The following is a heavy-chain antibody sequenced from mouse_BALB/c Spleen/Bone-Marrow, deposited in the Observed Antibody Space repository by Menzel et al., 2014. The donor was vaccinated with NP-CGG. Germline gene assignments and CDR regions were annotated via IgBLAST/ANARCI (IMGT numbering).Heavy chain of an antibody. V-gene: IGHV14-3*02. J-gene: IGHJ3*01. CDR2: IDPANGNT. Sequence: DVKLQESGAELVKPGASVKLSCTASGFNIKDTYMHWVKQRPEQGLEWIGRIDPANGNTKYDPKFQGKATITADTSSNTAYLQLSSLTSEDTAVYYCARNGNYGAWFAYWDQRTLANVSA. CDR1: GFNIKDTY. CDR3: ARNGNYGAWFAY. D-gene: IGHD2-1*01.